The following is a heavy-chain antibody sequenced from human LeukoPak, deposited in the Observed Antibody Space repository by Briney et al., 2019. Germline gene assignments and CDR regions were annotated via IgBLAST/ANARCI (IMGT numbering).Heavy chain of an antibody. CDR2: ISAYNGNT. CDR1: GYTFTSYG. Sequence: ASVKVSCKASGYTFTSYGISWVRQAPGQGLEWMGWISAYNGNTIYAQNLQGRVTMTTDTSTSTAYMELRSLRSDDTAVYYCARLYCSSTRCYIGGYWGQGTLVTVSS. J-gene: IGHJ4*02. D-gene: IGHD2-2*02. CDR3: ARLYCSSTRCYIGGY. V-gene: IGHV1-18*01.